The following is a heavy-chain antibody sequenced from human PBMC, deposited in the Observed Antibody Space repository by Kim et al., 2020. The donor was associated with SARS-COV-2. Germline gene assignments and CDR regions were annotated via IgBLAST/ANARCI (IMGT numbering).Heavy chain of an antibody. CDR3: AKEDRGYSYGTV. V-gene: IGHV3-23*01. Sequence: YPSDSVKGRFTISRDNSKNTLYLQMNSLRAEDTAVYYCAKEDRGYSYGTVWGQGTLVTVSS. D-gene: IGHD5-18*01. J-gene: IGHJ4*02.